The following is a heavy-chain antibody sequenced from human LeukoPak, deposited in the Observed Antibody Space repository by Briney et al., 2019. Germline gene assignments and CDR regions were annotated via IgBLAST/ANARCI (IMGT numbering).Heavy chain of an antibody. CDR1: GFTFSSYG. J-gene: IGHJ4*02. D-gene: IGHD1-7*01. CDR2: ISYDGSNK. Sequence: QAGGSLRLSCTASGFTFSSYGMHWVRQAPGKGLEWVAVISYDGSNKYYADSVKGRFTISRDNSKNTLYVQMNSLRAEDTAVYYCAKDRWSGITGFDYWGQGTLVTVSS. CDR3: AKDRWSGITGFDY. V-gene: IGHV3-30*18.